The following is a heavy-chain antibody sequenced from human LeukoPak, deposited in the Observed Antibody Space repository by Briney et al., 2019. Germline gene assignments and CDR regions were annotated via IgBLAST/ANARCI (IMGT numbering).Heavy chain of an antibody. CDR3: ARLAIGAPFDY. V-gene: IGHV4-39*01. Sequence: PSETLSLTCTVSGGSISSSSYYWGWIRQPPGKGLEWIGSVYYSGRTSYYPSLKSRVTISVDTSKNQFPPQLTSVTAADTAVYFCARLAIGAPFDYWGQGTLVTVSS. J-gene: IGHJ4*02. D-gene: IGHD4-17*01. CDR2: VYYSGRT. CDR1: GGSISSSSYY.